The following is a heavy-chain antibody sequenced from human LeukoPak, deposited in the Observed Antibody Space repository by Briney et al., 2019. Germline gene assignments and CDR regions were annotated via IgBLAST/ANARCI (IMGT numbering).Heavy chain of an antibody. J-gene: IGHJ6*02. CDR2: IDISGGST. CDR3: ARAYYGSGSYYKEGGYYYYGMDV. Sequence: GGSLRLSCTGSGFTFGDFAMSWVRQAPGKGLEWVSSIDISGGSTYYADSVQGRFTISRDNSKNTLYLQMNSLRAEDTAVYYCARAYYGSGSYYKEGGYYYYGMDVWGQGTTVTVSS. D-gene: IGHD3-10*01. V-gene: IGHV3-23*01. CDR1: GFTFGDFA.